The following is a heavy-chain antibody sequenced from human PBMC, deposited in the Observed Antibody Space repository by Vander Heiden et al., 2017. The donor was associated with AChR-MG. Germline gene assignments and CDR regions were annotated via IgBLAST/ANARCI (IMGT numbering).Heavy chain of an antibody. CDR1: GFTFSGPA. V-gene: IGHV3-73*02. D-gene: IGHD6-6*01. CDR2: IRSKANSYAT. J-gene: IGHJ4*02. CDR3: TTSPYKQLEDYFDY. Sequence: EVQLVESGGGLVQPGGSLKLPCAASGFTFSGPAMHWVRQASGKGLEWVGRIRSKANSYATAYAASVKGRFTISRDDSKNTAYLQMNSLKTEDTAVYYCTTSPYKQLEDYFDYWGQGTLVTVSS.